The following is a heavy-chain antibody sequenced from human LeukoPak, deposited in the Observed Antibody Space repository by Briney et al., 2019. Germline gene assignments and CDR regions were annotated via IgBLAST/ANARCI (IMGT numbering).Heavy chain of an antibody. Sequence: GGSQRLSCAASGFTFSSYAMSWVRQAPGKGLEWVSAISGSGGSTYYADSVKGRFTISRDNSKNTLYLQMNSLRAEDTAVYYCARVVGATGAFDIWGQGQWSPSLQ. CDR1: GFTFSSYA. D-gene: IGHD1-26*01. CDR2: ISGSGGST. J-gene: IGHJ3*02. CDR3: ARVVGATGAFDI. V-gene: IGHV3-23*01.